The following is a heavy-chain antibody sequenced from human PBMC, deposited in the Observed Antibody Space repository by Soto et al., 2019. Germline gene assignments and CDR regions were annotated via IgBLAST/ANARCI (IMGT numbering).Heavy chain of an antibody. Sequence: QVQLQESGPGLVKPSETLSLTCTVSGGSLSSYYWTWIRQSPGKGLEWIGYVYFSGNTNYNPSLKSRVTISIDTSKNQFSLRLASVTAADTAFYYCGSVRPSGYVLSWGQGTLGTVSS. J-gene: IGHJ5*02. CDR3: GSVRPSGYVLS. CDR2: VYFSGNT. D-gene: IGHD6-25*01. V-gene: IGHV4-59*01. CDR1: GGSLSSYY.